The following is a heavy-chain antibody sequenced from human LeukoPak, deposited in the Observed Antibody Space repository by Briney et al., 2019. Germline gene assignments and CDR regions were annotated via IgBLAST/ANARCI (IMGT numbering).Heavy chain of an antibody. J-gene: IGHJ4*02. D-gene: IGHD3-22*01. V-gene: IGHV3-48*04. CDR1: GFTFSSYA. Sequence: GGSLRLSCAASGFTFSSYAMNWVRQAPGKGLEWVSYISSSGSTIYYADSVKGRFTISRDNAKNSLYLQMNSLRAEDTAVYYCARDWSDSSGYYGLDYWGQGTLVTVSS. CDR2: ISSSGSTI. CDR3: ARDWSDSSGYYGLDY.